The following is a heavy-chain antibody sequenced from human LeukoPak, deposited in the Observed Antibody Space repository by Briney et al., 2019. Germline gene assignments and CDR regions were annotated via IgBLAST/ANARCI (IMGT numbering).Heavy chain of an antibody. Sequence: GGSLRLSCAASGFAFSNSWMSWVRPAPGKGREWVANINHEGGDIHYVDSVKGRFTISRDNAKDSLYLQMNSLRAEDTAVYYCATYINWVAGDVWGQGTTVTVSS. CDR2: INHEGGDI. D-gene: IGHD1-1*01. CDR3: ATYINWVAGDV. V-gene: IGHV3-7*01. CDR1: GFAFSNSW. J-gene: IGHJ6*02.